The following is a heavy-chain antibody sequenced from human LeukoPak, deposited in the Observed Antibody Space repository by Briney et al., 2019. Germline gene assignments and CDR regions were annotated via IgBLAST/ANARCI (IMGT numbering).Heavy chain of an antibody. CDR3: ARGKRKRITIFGVVSSYYYYMDV. Sequence: ASVKVSCKASGYTFTSYDINWARQATGQGREWMGWMNPNSGNTGYAQKFQGRVTMTRNTSISTAYMELSSLRSEDTAVYYCARGKRKRITIFGVVSSYYYYMDVWGKGTTVTVSS. CDR2: MNPNSGNT. V-gene: IGHV1-8*01. J-gene: IGHJ6*03. CDR1: GYTFTSYD. D-gene: IGHD3-3*01.